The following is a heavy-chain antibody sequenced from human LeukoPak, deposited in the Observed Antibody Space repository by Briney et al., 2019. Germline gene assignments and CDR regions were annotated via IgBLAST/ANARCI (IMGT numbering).Heavy chain of an antibody. CDR3: ASNPEWEWEGFDY. V-gene: IGHV4-39*07. J-gene: IGHJ4*02. D-gene: IGHD1-26*01. CDR1: GGSISSSSYY. CDR2: IYYSGST. Sequence: PSETLSLTCTVSGGSISSSSYYWGWIRQPSGKGLEWIGSIYYSGSTYYNPSLKSRVTISVDTSKNQFSLKLSSVTAADTAVYYCASNPEWEWEGFDYWGQGTLVTVSS.